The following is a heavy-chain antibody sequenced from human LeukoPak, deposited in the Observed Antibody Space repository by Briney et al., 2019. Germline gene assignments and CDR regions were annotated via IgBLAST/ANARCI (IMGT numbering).Heavy chain of an antibody. CDR2: ISAYSGGT. D-gene: IGHD1-7*01. J-gene: IGHJ4*02. CDR3: ARLALINWNYGEDFDY. Sequence: ASVKVSCKASGYTFTSYVINWVRQAPGQGLGWMGWISAYSGGTTYAQKFQGRVTMPCDASISTAYMELSRLRSDDTAVYYCARLALINWNYGEDFDYWGQGTLVTVSS. V-gene: IGHV1-2*02. CDR1: GYTFTSYV.